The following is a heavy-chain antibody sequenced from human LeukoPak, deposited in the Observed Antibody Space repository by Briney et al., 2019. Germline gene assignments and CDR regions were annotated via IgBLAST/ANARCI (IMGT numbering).Heavy chain of an antibody. V-gene: IGHV3-21*01. Sequence: GGSLRLSCAASGFTFSSYSMNWVRQAPGKGLEWVSSISSSSSYIYYADSVKGRFTISRDNAKNSLYLQMNSLRAEDTAVYYCARRRSYYYGMDVWGQGTTVTVSS. D-gene: IGHD3-3*01. CDR2: ISSSSSYI. CDR1: GFTFSSYS. CDR3: ARRRSYYYGMDV. J-gene: IGHJ6*02.